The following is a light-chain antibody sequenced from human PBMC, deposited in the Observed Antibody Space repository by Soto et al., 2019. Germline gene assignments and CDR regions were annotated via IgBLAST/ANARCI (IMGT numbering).Light chain of an antibody. CDR1: QSISSS. Sequence: IQMTQSPSSLSASVGDRVTITCRASQSISSSLNWYQQKPGKAPKLLIYAASILQSGVPSRFSGSGSGTDFTLTISMLQPEDVATYYCQQSYSTPDTFGQGTKLEIK. CDR3: QQSYSTPDT. V-gene: IGKV1-39*01. CDR2: AAS. J-gene: IGKJ2*01.